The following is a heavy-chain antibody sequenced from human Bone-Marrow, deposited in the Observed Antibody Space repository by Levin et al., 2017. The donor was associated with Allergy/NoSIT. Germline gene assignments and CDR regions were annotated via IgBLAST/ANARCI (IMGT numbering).Heavy chain of an antibody. CDR2: ISYDGSNK. CDR3: AKGLMVRGVILDLEIDY. V-gene: IGHV3-30*18. J-gene: IGHJ4*02. CDR1: GFTFSSYG. D-gene: IGHD3-10*01. Sequence: GESLKISCAASGFTFSSYGMHWVRQAPGKGLEWVAVISYDGSNKYYADSVKGRFTISRDNSKNTLYLQMNSLRAEDTAVYYCAKGLMVRGVILDLEIDYWGQGTLVTVSS.